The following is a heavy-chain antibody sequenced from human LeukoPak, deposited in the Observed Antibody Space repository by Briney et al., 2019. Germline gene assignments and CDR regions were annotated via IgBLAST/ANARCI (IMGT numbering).Heavy chain of an antibody. J-gene: IGHJ6*04. Sequence: SVKVSCKASGATFSSHAISWVRQAPGQGLEWMGGIIPIFGTANYAQKFQGRVTITADESTSTAYMELSSLRSEDTAVYYCARDEAYYYGSGSYWYGMDVWGKGTTVTVSS. CDR1: GATFSSHA. V-gene: IGHV1-69*01. CDR3: ARDEAYYYGSGSYWYGMDV. CDR2: IIPIFGTA. D-gene: IGHD3-10*01.